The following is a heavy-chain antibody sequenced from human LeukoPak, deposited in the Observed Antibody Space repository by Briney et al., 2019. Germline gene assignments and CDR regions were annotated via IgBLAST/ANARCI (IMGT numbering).Heavy chain of an antibody. Sequence: PSETLSLTCTVSGGSISSSTYYWGWIRQPPGKGLDWIGSIYYSGSTYYNPSLKSRVTISIDTSKNQFSLKLSSVTAADTAVYYCARGPRYCSSTSCYRRFLEWLFRWGQGTLVTVSS. CDR3: ARGPRYCSSTSCYRRFLEWLFR. CDR1: GGSISSSTYY. CDR2: IYYSGST. V-gene: IGHV4-39*01. J-gene: IGHJ4*02. D-gene: IGHD2-2*01.